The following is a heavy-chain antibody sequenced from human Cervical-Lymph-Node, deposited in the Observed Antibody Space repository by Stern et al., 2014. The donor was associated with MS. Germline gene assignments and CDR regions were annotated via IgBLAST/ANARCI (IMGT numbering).Heavy chain of an antibody. CDR2: VTQSGRT. Sequence: QVQLQQWGAGLLKPSETLSLTCAVYGASFRDHYWAWIRQSPGKGLEWIGEVTQSGRTEYSPSLRSRVTISMDTSKNQFSLNLRSVTAADTATYYCARHERTGYSYGWGFDNWGQGTLVIVSS. CDR3: ARHERTGYSYGWGFDN. CDR1: GASFRDHY. V-gene: IGHV4-34*01. J-gene: IGHJ4*02. D-gene: IGHD5-18*01.